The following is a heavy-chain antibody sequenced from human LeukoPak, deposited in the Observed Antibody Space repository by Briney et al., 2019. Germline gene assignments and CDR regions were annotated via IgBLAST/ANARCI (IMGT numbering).Heavy chain of an antibody. J-gene: IGHJ4*02. CDR2: IDHTGST. CDR3: ARDNIALFGNFDY. Sequence: SETLSLTCTVSGYSISSGYYWGWSRQPPGKGLEWSGRIDHTGSTYYNPHLKSRVTISVDTSQNQFSLKLSSVTAADTAVYYCARDNIALFGNFDYWGQGTLVTVSS. D-gene: IGHD3-16*01. V-gene: IGHV4-38-2*02. CDR1: GYSISSGYY.